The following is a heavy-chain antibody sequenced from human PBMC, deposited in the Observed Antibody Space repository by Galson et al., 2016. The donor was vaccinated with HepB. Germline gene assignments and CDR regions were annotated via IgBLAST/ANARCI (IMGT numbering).Heavy chain of an antibody. CDR3: VRGARFIMFGGVVDFYFDY. CDR1: GYTFTDHY. Sequence: SVKVSCKASGYTFTDHYIHWVRQAPGQGLEWVGSINPNSARTNYAQKFQGWVTMTRDTSTSTAYMELTRLRSNNAAVYYCVRGARFIMFGGVVDFYFDYWGQGTLVTASS. J-gene: IGHJ4*02. CDR2: INPNSART. D-gene: IGHD3-16*02. V-gene: IGHV1-2*04.